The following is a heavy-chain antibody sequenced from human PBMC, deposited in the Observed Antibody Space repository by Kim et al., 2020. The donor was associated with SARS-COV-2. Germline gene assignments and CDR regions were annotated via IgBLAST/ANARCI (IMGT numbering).Heavy chain of an antibody. D-gene: IGHD6-13*01. Sequence: ASVKVSCKASGYTFTSYAMHWVRQAPGQRLEWMGWINAGNGNTKYSQKFQGRVTITRDTSASTAYMELSSLRSEDTAVYYCARDGYSSSWAVEMATILFDYWGQGTLVTVSS. CDR1: GYTFTSYA. V-gene: IGHV1-3*01. CDR3: ARDGYSSSWAVEMATILFDY. J-gene: IGHJ4*02. CDR2: INAGNGNT.